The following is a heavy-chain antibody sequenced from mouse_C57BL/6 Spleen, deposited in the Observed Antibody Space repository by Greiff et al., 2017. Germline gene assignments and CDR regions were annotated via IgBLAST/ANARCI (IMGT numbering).Heavy chain of an antibody. J-gene: IGHJ3*01. D-gene: IGHD2-3*01. CDR1: GFTFSSYG. CDR3: ARHYEGFAY. Sequence: EVMLVESGGDLVKPGGFLKLSCAASGFTFSSYGMSWVRQTPDKRLEWVATISSGGSYTYYPDSVKGRFTISRDNAKNTLYLQMSSLKSEDTAMYYCARHYEGFAYWGQGTLVTVSA. CDR2: ISSGGSYT. V-gene: IGHV5-6*02.